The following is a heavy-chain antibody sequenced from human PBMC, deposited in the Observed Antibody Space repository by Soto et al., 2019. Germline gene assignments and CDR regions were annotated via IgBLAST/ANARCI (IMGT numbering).Heavy chain of an antibody. CDR1: GFTFRSYV. CDR2: TSYGGSDK. Sequence: QVQLVESGGGVVQPGTSLRVSCVGSGFTFRSYVMHWVRQAPGKGLEWVALTSYGGSDKYYDDSVRGRFTISRDNSRNTVDLQMDSLRLEDTALYYCARWGTTGGLDVWGQGTLVSVSS. CDR3: ARWGTTGGLDV. J-gene: IGHJ1*01. D-gene: IGHD3-16*01. V-gene: IGHV3-30*19.